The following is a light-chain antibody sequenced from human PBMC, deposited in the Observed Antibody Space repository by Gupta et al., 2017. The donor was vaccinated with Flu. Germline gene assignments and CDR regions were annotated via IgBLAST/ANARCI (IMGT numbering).Light chain of an antibody. Sequence: QSAHTKPASLSGSPGQSITISCTGTSSDVGGYNYVSWYQQHPGKAPKLMIYEVSNRPSGVSNRFSGYKSGSTASLTISGLQAEDEADYYCSSYTSSSTVVFGGGTKLTVL. CDR3: SSYTSSSTVV. CDR2: EVS. CDR1: SSDVGGYNY. J-gene: IGLJ2*01. V-gene: IGLV2-14*01.